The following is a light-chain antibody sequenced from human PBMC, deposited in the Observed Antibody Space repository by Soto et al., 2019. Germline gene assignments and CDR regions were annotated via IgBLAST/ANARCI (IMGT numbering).Light chain of an antibody. CDR3: CSYAGSTTYV. J-gene: IGLJ1*01. CDR2: EGT. CDR1: SRDVGRYDL. Sequence: QSALTQPASVSGSPGQSITISCTGTSRDVGRYDLVSWYQHHPGKAPKLMIYEGTKRPSGVSNRFSGSKSGNTASLAISGLQAEDEADYYCCSYAGSTTYVFGTGTKVNVL. V-gene: IGLV2-23*01.